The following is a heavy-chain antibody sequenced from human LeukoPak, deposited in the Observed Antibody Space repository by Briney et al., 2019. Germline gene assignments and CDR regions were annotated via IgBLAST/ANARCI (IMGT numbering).Heavy chain of an antibody. CDR3: AKEMATIRAFDF. CDR2: IRGSVSNT. CDR1: GFTFRTYA. D-gene: IGHD5-24*01. J-gene: IGHJ3*01. V-gene: IGHV3-23*01. Sequence: PGGSLRLSCAASGFTFRTYAMSWVRQATPKGLEWVSVIRGSVSNTYYADSSKGRFTISRDNSKNTLYLQMNSLSAEDTAVYYCAKEMATIRAFDFWGQGTMVTVSS.